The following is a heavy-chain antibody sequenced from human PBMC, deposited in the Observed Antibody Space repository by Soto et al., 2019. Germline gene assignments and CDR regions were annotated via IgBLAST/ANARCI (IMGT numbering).Heavy chain of an antibody. D-gene: IGHD4-17*01. J-gene: IGHJ4*02. Sequence: RASVKVSCKASGGTFSSYAISWVRQAPGQGLEWMGGIIPIFGTANYAQKFQGRVTITADKSTSTAYMELNSLRAEDTAVYYCVKSRQGYGYYDFDFWGQGTLVTVSS. CDR2: IIPIFGTA. CDR1: GGTFSSYA. CDR3: VKSRQGYGYYDFDF. V-gene: IGHV1-69*06.